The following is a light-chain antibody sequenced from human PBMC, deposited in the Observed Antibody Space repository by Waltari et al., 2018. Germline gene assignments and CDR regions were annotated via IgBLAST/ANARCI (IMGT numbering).Light chain of an antibody. CDR2: LNTDGSH. J-gene: IGLJ2*01. Sequence: QLVLTQSPSASASLGASVKLTCTLSSGHSTSAIPWHHQQPEKGPRYLMKLNTDGSHNEGDGIPDRFSGSSSGAERYLTISSLQSEDEADYYCQTWDTDSYVIFGGGTKLTVL. CDR1: SGHSTSA. CDR3: QTWDTDSYVI. V-gene: IGLV4-69*01.